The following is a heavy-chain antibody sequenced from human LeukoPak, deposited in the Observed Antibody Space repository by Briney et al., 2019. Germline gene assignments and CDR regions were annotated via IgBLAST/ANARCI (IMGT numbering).Heavy chain of an antibody. CDR3: ARDGYYYDSSGQVNYYYYYMDV. CDR1: GFTFSSYS. J-gene: IGHJ6*03. V-gene: IGHV3-48*04. D-gene: IGHD3-22*01. CDR2: VISIRSTI. Sequence: GGSLRLSCALSGFTFSSYSMNWARQARRQGRDWVSYVISIRSTIYYADSVKRRLPISRENAKNSLNLQMNSLRAEDTAVYYCARDGYYYDSSGQVNYYYYYMDVWGKGTTVTVSS.